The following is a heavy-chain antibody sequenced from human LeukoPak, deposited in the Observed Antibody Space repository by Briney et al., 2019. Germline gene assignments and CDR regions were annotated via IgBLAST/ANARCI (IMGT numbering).Heavy chain of an antibody. CDR2: IYYDGKT. CDR1: GGSISSTRHY. D-gene: IGHD6-13*01. J-gene: IGHJ4*02. V-gene: IGHV4-39*07. Sequence: PPETLSLTCTVSGGSISSTRHYWGWIRQPPGKGLEWIGSIYYDGKTFYNPSLKSRVTISLDTSQSHFSLRLSSVTATDTAIYYCARRLSSSWSHFDYWGQGILVTVSS. CDR3: ARRLSSSWSHFDY.